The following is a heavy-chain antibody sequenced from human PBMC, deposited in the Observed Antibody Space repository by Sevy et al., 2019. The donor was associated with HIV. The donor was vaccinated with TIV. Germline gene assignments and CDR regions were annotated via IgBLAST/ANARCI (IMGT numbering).Heavy chain of an antibody. D-gene: IGHD1-26*01. J-gene: IGHJ6*02. Sequence: GGSLRLSCAASGFTFSNYWMTWVRQAPGKGLEWVANIKRDGSERYYLASVKGRFPISRDNAKKSLYLQMNSLSAEDTAVYYCARDCNSASCLWGLDVWGQGTTVTVSS. CDR1: GFTFSNYW. CDR2: IKRDGSER. V-gene: IGHV3-7*03. CDR3: ARDCNSASCLWGLDV.